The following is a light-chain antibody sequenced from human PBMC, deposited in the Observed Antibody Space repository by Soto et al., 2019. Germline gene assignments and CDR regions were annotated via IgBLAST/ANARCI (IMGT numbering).Light chain of an antibody. J-gene: IGKJ3*01. V-gene: IGKV3-20*01. CDR1: QSVRNNY. CDR2: GAS. CDR3: QHYGTFVT. Sequence: EIVLTQSPGTLSLSPGEGATLSCRSSQSVRNNYLAWYQQRPGQAPRLLIYGASSRATGVADRFTGSGSGTDFQLTIRRREPQYSAIYYCQHYGTFVTCGPGTKVEI.